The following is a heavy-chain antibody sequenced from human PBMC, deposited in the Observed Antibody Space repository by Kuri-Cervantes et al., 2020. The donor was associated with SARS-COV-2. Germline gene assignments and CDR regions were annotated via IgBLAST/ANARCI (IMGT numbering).Heavy chain of an antibody. CDR3: ARVGAGVCSSASCYSRAFDY. D-gene: IGHD2-2*02. CDR1: GASISSSTYY. V-gene: IGHV4-34*01. J-gene: IGHJ4*02. CDR2: INHSGST. Sequence: ESLKIYCTVSGASISSSTYYGSWIRQPPGKGLEWIGEINHSGSTNYNPSLKTRVTISVNTSKNQFSLKLSSVTAADTAVYYCARVGAGVCSSASCYSRAFDYWGQGTLVTVSS.